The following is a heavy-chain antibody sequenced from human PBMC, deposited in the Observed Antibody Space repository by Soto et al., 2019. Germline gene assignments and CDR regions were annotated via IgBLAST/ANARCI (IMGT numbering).Heavy chain of an antibody. D-gene: IGHD2-21*02. V-gene: IGHV1-58*01. Sequence: SVKVSCKASGFTFTSSAVQWVRQARGQRLEWIGWIVVGSGNTNYAQKFQERVTITRDMSTSTAYMELSSLRSEDTAVYYCAAGGGDYSTYYYCYGMDVWGQGTTVIVSS. CDR2: IVVGSGNT. CDR1: GFTFTSSA. CDR3: AAGGGDYSTYYYCYGMDV. J-gene: IGHJ6*02.